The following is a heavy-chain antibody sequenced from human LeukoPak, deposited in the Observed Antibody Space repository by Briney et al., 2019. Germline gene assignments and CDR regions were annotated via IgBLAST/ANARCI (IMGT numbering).Heavy chain of an antibody. J-gene: IGHJ4*02. CDR2: IKQDGSEK. V-gene: IGHV3-7*01. CDR1: GFTFSTYW. Sequence: GGSLRLSCAASGFTFSTYWMTWVRQAPGKGLEWVANIKQDGSEKNYVDSVKGRFTISRDNAKNSLYLQMNSLRAEDTAVYYCARSGVAARLSECYFDYWGQGTLVTVSS. CDR3: ARSGVAARLSECYFDY. D-gene: IGHD6-6*01.